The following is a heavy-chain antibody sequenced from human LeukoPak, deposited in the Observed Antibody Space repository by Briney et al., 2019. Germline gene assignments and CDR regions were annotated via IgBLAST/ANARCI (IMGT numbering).Heavy chain of an antibody. J-gene: IGHJ4*02. V-gene: IGHV3-23*01. CDR2: LSGSGGGT. D-gene: IGHD3-10*01. CDR1: GITLSNYG. CDR3: AKRGVVIRVFLVGFHKEAYYFDS. Sequence: GGSLRLSCAVSGITLSNYGMSWVRQAPGKGLEWVAGLSGSGGGTNYADSVQGRFTISRDNPKNTLYLQMNSLRAEDTAVYFCAKRGVVIRVFLVGFHKEAYYFDSWGQGALVAVSS.